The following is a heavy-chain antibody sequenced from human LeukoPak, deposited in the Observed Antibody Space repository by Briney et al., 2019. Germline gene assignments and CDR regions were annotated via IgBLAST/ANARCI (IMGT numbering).Heavy chain of an antibody. D-gene: IGHD2-2*01. Sequence: PGGSLRLSCAASGFTFSNNWMHWVRHAPGKGLVWVSRINSEGSTISYADSVKGRFTISRDNAKNTLYLQMNSLRAEDTAVYHCARGGVPAAFDYWGQGTLVTVS. CDR1: GFTFSNNW. CDR3: ARGGVPAAFDY. V-gene: IGHV3-74*01. J-gene: IGHJ4*02. CDR2: INSEGSTI.